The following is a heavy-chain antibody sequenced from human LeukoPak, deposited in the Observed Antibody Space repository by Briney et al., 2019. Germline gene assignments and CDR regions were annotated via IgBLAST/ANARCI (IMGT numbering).Heavy chain of an antibody. D-gene: IGHD1-1*01. J-gene: IGHJ4*02. CDR2: ISSSGSYI. V-gene: IGHV3-21*01. Sequence: GGSLRLSCAASGFTFSSYSMNWVRQAPGKGLEWVSCISSSGSYIYYADSVKGRFTISRDNAQNSLYLQMNSLRADDTAVYYCARDLSQGATTDTLGYFDYWGQGALVTVSS. CDR3: ARDLSQGATTDTLGYFDY. CDR1: GFTFSSYS.